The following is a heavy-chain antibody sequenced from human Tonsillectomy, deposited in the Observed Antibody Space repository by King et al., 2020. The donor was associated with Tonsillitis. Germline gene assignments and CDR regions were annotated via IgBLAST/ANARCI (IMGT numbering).Heavy chain of an antibody. CDR2: IYSGGST. D-gene: IGHD1-26*01. V-gene: IGHV3-53*01. J-gene: IGHJ6*04. Sequence: EVQLVESGGGLIQLGGSLRLSCAASGFTVSSNYMSWVRQAPGKGLEWVSVIYSGGSTYYADSVKGRFTISRDKSKNMLYLQMNSLRAEDTAVYYCAREKWELSSRFYYYYGMDVWGKGTTVTVSS. CDR3: AREKWELSSRFYYYYGMDV. CDR1: GFTVSSNY.